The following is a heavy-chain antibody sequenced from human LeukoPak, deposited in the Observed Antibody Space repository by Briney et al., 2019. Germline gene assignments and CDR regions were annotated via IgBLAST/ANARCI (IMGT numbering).Heavy chain of an antibody. CDR3: ARDDDIRWGYSSSSGGAFDI. CDR2: ISYDGSNK. V-gene: IGHV3-30*04. D-gene: IGHD6-13*01. Sequence: GGSLRLSCAASGFTFSSYAMHWVRQAPGKGLEWVAVISYDGSNKYYADSVKGRFTISRDNSKNTLYLQMNSLRAEDTAVYYCARDDDIRWGYSSSSGGAFDIWGQGTMVTVSS. CDR1: GFTFSSYA. J-gene: IGHJ3*02.